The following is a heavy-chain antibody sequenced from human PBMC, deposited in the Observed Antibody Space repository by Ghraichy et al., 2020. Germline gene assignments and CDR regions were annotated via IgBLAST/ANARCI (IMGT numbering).Heavy chain of an antibody. D-gene: IGHD3-10*01. CDR1: GFTFDDYA. V-gene: IGHV3-9*01. J-gene: IGHJ6*04. Sequence: SLNISCAASGFTFDDYAMHWVRQAPGKGLEWVSGISWNSGSIGYADSVKGRFTISRDNAKNSLYLQMNSLRAEDTALYYCAKDSGYGSGSPPGPLDVWGKGTTVTVSS. CDR2: ISWNSGSI. CDR3: AKDSGYGSGSPPGPLDV.